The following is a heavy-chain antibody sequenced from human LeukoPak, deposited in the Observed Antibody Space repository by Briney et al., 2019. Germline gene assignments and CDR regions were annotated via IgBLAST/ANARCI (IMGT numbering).Heavy chain of an antibody. CDR1: GLTFSRYW. D-gene: IGHD6-6*01. V-gene: IGHV3-7*01. Sequence: GGSLRLPCAASGLTFSRYWMTWVRQAPGKGLEWVANIKQDGSETYYVDSVKGRFTISRDNAKSSLYLQVNSLRAEDTAVYFCARDPGPSTAAWGAFDIWGQGTVVTVSS. CDR3: ARDPGPSTAAWGAFDI. CDR2: IKQDGSET. J-gene: IGHJ3*02.